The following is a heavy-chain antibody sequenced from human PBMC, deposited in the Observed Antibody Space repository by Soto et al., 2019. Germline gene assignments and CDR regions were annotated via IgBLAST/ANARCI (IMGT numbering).Heavy chain of an antibody. CDR3: TTGLTIFGVVIDP. J-gene: IGHJ5*02. CDR1: GFTFLNAF. D-gene: IGHD3-3*01. V-gene: IGHV3-15*01. CDR2: IKSKSDGATT. Sequence: LGWSLRLSCAASGFTFLNAFITWVRPAPGKGLEWVGRIKSKSDGATTDYAAPVRGRFIISRDDSKNTLYLQMNSLKTEDTAVYYCTTGLTIFGVVIDPWGQGTLVTVSS.